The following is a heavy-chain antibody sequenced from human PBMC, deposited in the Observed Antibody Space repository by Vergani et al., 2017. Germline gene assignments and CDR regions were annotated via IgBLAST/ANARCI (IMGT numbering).Heavy chain of an antibody. D-gene: IGHD5-24*01. J-gene: IGHJ4*02. CDR1: GGSISSYY. Sequence: QVQLQESGPGLVKPSETLSLTCTVSGGSISSYYWSWIRQPPGKGLEWIGYIYYSGSTNYNPSLKSRVTISVDTSKNQFSLKLSSVTAADTAVYYCARQVGMATIWGVYYFDYWGQGTLVTVSS. CDR3: ARQVGMATIWGVYYFDY. V-gene: IGHV4-59*08. CDR2: IYYSGST.